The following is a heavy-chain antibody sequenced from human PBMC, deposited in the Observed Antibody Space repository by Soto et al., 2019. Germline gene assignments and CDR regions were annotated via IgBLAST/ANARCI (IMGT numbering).Heavy chain of an antibody. V-gene: IGHV1-18*01. J-gene: IGHJ3*02. CDR1: GYTFTSYG. Sequence: VQLVQSGAEVKKPGASVKVSCKASGYTFTSYGISWVRQAPGQGLEWMGWISAYNGNTNYAQKLQGRVTMTTDTSTSTAYMELRSLRSDVTAVYYCARDRLRYFDWLLNAFDIWGQGPMVTVSS. CDR3: ARDRLRYFDWLLNAFDI. D-gene: IGHD3-9*01. CDR2: ISAYNGNT.